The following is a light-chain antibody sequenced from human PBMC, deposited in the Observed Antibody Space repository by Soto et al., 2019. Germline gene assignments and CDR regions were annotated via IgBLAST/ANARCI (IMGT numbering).Light chain of an antibody. CDR2: DTS. J-gene: IGKJ5*01. V-gene: IGKV3-15*01. CDR1: LSVGSK. Sequence: QSPTAVSGSPWLIVPLSCVASLSVGSKLAWYQQKPGQAPSLLIYDTSTRATGIPARFSGGGSGTEFTLTISSLQSEDFAVYYCHQYNNGPPITFGQGTRLEIK. CDR3: HQYNNGPPIT.